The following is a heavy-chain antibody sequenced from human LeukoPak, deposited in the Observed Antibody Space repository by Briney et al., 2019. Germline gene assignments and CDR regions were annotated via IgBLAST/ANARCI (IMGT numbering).Heavy chain of an antibody. CDR3: ARVRGTLGFDY. V-gene: IGHV1-69*05. CDR1: GYTFTGYF. D-gene: IGHD2/OR15-2a*01. J-gene: IGHJ4*02. CDR2: IIPIFGTA. Sequence: SVRVSCKTSGYTFTGYFMHWVRQAPGQGLEWMGRIIPIFGTANYAQKFQGRVTITTDESTSTAYMELSSLRSEDTAVYYCARVRGTLGFDYWGQGTLVTVSS.